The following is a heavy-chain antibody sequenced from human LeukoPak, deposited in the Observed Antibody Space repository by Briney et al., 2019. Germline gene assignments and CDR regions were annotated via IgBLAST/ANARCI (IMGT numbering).Heavy chain of an antibody. J-gene: IGHJ4*02. V-gene: IGHV4-59*08. Sequence: PETLSLTRTVSGGSISSYYWSWIRQPPGKGLEWIGYIYYSGSTNYNPSLKSRVTISVDTSKNQFSLKLSSVTAADTAVYYCATRRVGATHFDYWGQGTLITVSS. CDR3: ATRRVGATHFDY. CDR1: GGSISSYY. CDR2: IYYSGST. D-gene: IGHD1-26*01.